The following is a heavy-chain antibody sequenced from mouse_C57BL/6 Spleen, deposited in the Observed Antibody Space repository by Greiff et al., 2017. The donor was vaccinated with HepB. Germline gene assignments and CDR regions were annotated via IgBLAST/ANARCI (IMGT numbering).Heavy chain of an antibody. J-gene: IGHJ4*01. CDR1: GFTFSSYA. D-gene: IGHD2-5*01. Sequence: EVQGVESGEGLVKPGGSLKLSCAASGFTFSSYAMSWVRQTPEKRLEWVAYISSGGDYIYYADTVKGRFTISRDNARNTLYLQMSSLKSEDTAMYYCTRDHSNYPMDYWGQGTSVTVSS. V-gene: IGHV5-9-1*02. CDR3: TRDHSNYPMDY. CDR2: ISSGGDYI.